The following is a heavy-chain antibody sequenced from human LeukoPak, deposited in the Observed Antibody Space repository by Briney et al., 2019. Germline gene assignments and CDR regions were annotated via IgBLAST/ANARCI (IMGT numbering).Heavy chain of an antibody. CDR1: GFTFSGSA. V-gene: IGHV3-73*01. Sequence: PGGSLRLSCAASGFTFSGSAMHWVRQASGKGLEWVGRIRSKANSYATAYAASVKGRFTISRDDSKNTAYLQMNSLRAGDTAVYYCARRANYYDSSGAQWAFDIWGQGTMVTVSS. D-gene: IGHD3-22*01. CDR2: IRSKANSYAT. CDR3: ARRANYYDSSGAQWAFDI. J-gene: IGHJ3*02.